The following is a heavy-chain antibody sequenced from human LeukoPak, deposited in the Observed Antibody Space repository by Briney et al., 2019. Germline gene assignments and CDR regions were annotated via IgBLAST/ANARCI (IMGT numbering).Heavy chain of an antibody. CDR3: ARGSITMITGYFDY. V-gene: IGHV1-69*04. J-gene: IGHJ4*02. CDR2: IIPILGIA. D-gene: IGHD3-22*01. CDR1: GGTFSSYA. Sequence: SVKASCKASGGTFSSYAISWVRQAPGQGLEWMGRIIPILGIANYAQKFQGRVTITADKSTSTAYMELSSLRSGDTAVYYCARGSITMITGYFDYWGQGTLVTVSS.